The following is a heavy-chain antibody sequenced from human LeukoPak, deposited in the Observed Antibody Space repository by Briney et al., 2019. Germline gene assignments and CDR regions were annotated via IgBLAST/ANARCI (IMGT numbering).Heavy chain of an antibody. J-gene: IGHJ4*02. D-gene: IGHD3-3*02. V-gene: IGHV3-53*01. Sequence: PGRSLRLSCAASGFILSSHYMTWVRQAPGKGLEWVSVIHNDGSTYYADSVKGRFTISRDNSKNTLYLQMNSLRVEDTAVYYCAALARDYWGQGILVTVS. CDR1: GFILSSHY. CDR2: IHNDGST. CDR3: AALARDY.